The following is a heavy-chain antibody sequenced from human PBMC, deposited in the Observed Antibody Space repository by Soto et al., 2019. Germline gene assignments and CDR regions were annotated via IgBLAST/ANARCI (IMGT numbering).Heavy chain of an antibody. CDR3: ARGSTGAFDR. J-gene: IGHJ5*02. CDR2: IYSSGST. CDR1: GGAISGYY. V-gene: IGHV4-4*07. Sequence: SETLSLTCTVTGGAISGYYWTWIRQSDGEGLEWIGRIYSSGSTNYNPSLKSRVTISLDTSMNYFSLRLSSVTAADTAVYYCARGSTGAFDRWGQGTLVTVSS.